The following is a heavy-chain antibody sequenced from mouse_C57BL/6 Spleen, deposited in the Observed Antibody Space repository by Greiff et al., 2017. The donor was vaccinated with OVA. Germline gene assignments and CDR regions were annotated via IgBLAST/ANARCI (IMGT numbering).Heavy chain of an antibody. CDR3: VRDTAQATDYAMDY. CDR2: IRSKSSNYAT. J-gene: IGHJ4*01. D-gene: IGHD3-2*02. Sequence: EVMLVESGGGLVQPKGSLKLSCAASGFTFNTYAMHWVRQAPGKGLEWVARIRSKSSNYATYYADSVKDRFTISRDDSQSMLYLQMNNLKTEDTAMYYCVRDTAQATDYAMDYWGQGTSVTVSS. V-gene: IGHV10-3*01. CDR1: GFTFNTYA.